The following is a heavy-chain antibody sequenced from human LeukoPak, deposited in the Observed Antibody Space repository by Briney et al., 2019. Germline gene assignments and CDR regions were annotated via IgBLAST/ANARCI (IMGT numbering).Heavy chain of an antibody. CDR2: ISGSGGST. V-gene: IGHV3-23*01. D-gene: IGHD3-10*01. J-gene: IGHJ5*02. Sequence: GGSLRLSCAASGFTFSSYAMSWVRQAPGKGLEWVSAISGSGGSTYYADSVKGRFTISRDNSKNTLYLQMNSLRAEDTAVYYSAKDARGSGSCVWSWFDPWGQGTLVAVSS. CDR3: AKDARGSGSCVWSWFDP. CDR1: GFTFSSYA.